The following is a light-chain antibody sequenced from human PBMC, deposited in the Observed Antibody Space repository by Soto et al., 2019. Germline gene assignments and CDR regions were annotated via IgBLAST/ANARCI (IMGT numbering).Light chain of an antibody. CDR3: SSYGGSNTVV. Sequence: QSALTQPPSASGSPGQSVTISCTGSSSDVGGYNYVSWYQQHPGKAPKLMYEVSKRPSGVPDRLSGSKSGNTASLTVSGLQAEDEADYYCSSYGGSNTVVFGGGTQLTVL. CDR1: SSDVGGYNY. CDR2: EVS. J-gene: IGLJ2*01. V-gene: IGLV2-8*01.